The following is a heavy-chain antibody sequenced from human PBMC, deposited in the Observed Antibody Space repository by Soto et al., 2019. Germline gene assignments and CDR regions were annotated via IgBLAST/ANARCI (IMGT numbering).Heavy chain of an antibody. Sequence: PSETLSLTCAVDGGSFSCYYWSWIRQPPGKGLEWIGEINHSGSTNYNPSLKSRVTISVDASKNQFSLKLSSVTAADTAVYYCARGGTSDVDIVATIQGYYYYGMDVWGQGTTVTVSS. CDR1: GGSFSCYY. CDR2: INHSGST. J-gene: IGHJ6*02. V-gene: IGHV4-34*01. CDR3: ARGGTSDVDIVATIQGYYYYGMDV. D-gene: IGHD5-12*01.